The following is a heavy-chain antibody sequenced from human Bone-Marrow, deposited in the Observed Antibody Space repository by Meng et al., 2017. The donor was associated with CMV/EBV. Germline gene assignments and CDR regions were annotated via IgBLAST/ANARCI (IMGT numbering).Heavy chain of an antibody. CDR3: AKETTPYYYYYGMDV. Sequence: GGSLRLSCAASGFTFSSYWMHWVRQAPGKGLVWVSRINSDGSSTSYADSVKGRFTISRDNAKNTLYLQMNSLRAEDTAVYYCAKETTPYYYYYGMDVWGQGTTVTVSS. V-gene: IGHV3-74*01. J-gene: IGHJ6*02. CDR2: INSDGSST. D-gene: IGHD4-17*01. CDR1: GFTFSSYW.